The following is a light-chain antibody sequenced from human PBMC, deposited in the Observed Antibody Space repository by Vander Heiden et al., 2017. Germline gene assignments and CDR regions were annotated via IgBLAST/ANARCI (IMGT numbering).Light chain of an antibody. CDR2: STN. Sequence: QTVVTQEPSFSVSPGGTVTLTCGLSSGSVSTSYYPSWYQQTPGQAPRTRSYSTNTRSSGVPDRFAASVLGKTAALNITGAQAEDEADYYCVPYMSSGISVFGGGTKITVL. CDR3: VPYMSSGISV. V-gene: IGLV8-61*01. CDR1: SGSVSTSYY. J-gene: IGLJ3*02.